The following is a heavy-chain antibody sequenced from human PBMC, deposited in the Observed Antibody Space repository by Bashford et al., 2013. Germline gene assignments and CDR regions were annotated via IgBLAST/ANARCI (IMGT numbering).Heavy chain of an antibody. CDR3: ASWPSEYSFGRFDY. J-gene: IGHJ4*02. CDR2: IYYVGSP. V-gene: IGHV4-61*01. Sequence: SETLSLTCTVSGGSVSGGSIRNYYWSWIRQPPGKGLEWIGYIYYVGSPTYNPSLKSRVTISLDTSKKQFSLNLNSVTAADTAVYYCASWPSEYSFGRFDYWGQGSLVTVSS. CDR1: GGSVSGGSIRNYY. D-gene: IGHD5-18*01.